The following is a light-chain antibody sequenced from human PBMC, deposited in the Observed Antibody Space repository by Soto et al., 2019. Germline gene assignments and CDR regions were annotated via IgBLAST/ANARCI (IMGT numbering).Light chain of an antibody. V-gene: IGLV2-14*01. CDR3: SSYTTSSTVV. J-gene: IGLJ2*01. Sequence: QSALTQPASVSGSPGQSITIFCTGTSSDVGGYNYVSWYQQYPGEAPKLMIYDVSNRPSGVSNRFSGSKSGNTASLTISGLQAEDEADYYCSSYTTSSTVVFGAGTKLTVL. CDR1: SSDVGGYNY. CDR2: DVS.